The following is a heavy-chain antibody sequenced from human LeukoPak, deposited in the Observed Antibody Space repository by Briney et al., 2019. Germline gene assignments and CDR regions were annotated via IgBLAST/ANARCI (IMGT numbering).Heavy chain of an antibody. J-gene: IGHJ4*02. CDR3: ARVVYSEYDY. D-gene: IGHD2-21*01. CDR1: GGSFSGYY. CDR2: INHSGST. Sequence: SETLSLTCAVYGGSFSGYYWSWIRQPPGKGLEWIGEINHSGSTNYNPSLKSRVTISVDTSKNQFSLKLSSVTAADTAVYYCARVVYSEYDYWGQGTLVTVSS. V-gene: IGHV4-34*01.